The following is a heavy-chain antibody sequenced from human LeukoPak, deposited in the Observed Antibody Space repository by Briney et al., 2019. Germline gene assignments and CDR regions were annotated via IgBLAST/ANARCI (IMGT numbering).Heavy chain of an antibody. Sequence: PGRSLRLSCAASGFTFSSYGMHWVRQAPGKGLEWVAVISYDGSNKYYADSVKGRFTISRDNSKNTLYVQMDSLRAEDTAVYYCAKDDRWEPADYYYYMDVWGKGTTVTISS. CDR3: AKDDRWEPADYYYYMDV. J-gene: IGHJ6*03. CDR1: GFTFSSYG. V-gene: IGHV3-30*18. CDR2: ISYDGSNK. D-gene: IGHD1-26*01.